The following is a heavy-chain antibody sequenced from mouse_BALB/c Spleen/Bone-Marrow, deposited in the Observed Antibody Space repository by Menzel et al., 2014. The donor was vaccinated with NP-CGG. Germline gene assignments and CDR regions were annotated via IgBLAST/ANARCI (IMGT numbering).Heavy chain of an antibody. J-gene: IGHJ4*01. D-gene: IGHD3-1*01. CDR2: ISNGGGST. V-gene: IGHV5-12-2*01. CDR1: GFTFSSYT. CDR3: ARHVGNPYAMDY. Sequence: EVHLVESGGGLVQPGGSLKLSCAASGFTFSSYTMSWVRQTPEKRLEWVAYISNGGGSTYYPDTVKGRFTISRDNAKNTLYLQMSSLESEDTAMYYCARHVGNPYAMDYWGQGTSVTVSS.